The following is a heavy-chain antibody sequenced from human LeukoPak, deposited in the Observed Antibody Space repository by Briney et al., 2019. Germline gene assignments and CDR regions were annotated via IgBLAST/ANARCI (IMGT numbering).Heavy chain of an antibody. Sequence: ASVKVSCKASAYTFTDNYMHWVRQAPGQGLEWMGWINPNSGGTNYAQKFQGRVTMTRDTSISTAYMELSRLRSDDTAVYYCARDRNYAVDYWGQGTLVTVSS. CDR1: AYTFTDNY. D-gene: IGHD3-16*01. J-gene: IGHJ4*02. CDR3: ARDRNYAVDY. V-gene: IGHV1-2*02. CDR2: INPNSGGT.